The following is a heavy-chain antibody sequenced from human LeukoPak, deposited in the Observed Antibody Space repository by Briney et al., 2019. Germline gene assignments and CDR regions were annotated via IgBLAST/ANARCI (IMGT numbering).Heavy chain of an antibody. Sequence: SETLSLTCTVSGGSISSYYWSWIRQPPGKGLEWIGYIYTSGSTNYNPSLKSRVTISVDTSKNQFSLKLSSVTAADTAVYYCASSYYGRGNGAFDIWGQGTMVTVSS. D-gene: IGHD3-16*01. CDR1: GGSISSYY. V-gene: IGHV4-4*09. J-gene: IGHJ3*02. CDR2: IYTSGST. CDR3: ASSYYGRGNGAFDI.